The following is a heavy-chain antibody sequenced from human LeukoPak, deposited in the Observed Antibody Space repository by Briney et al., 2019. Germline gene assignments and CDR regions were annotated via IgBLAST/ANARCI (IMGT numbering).Heavy chain of an antibody. CDR3: AKTPRYDFWSGYWGDAFDI. V-gene: IGHV3-23*01. J-gene: IGHJ3*02. Sequence: GGSLRVSCAASGFTFSTFAMSWVRQAPGKGLEWVSAISGSGGAPYYTDSVKGRFTISRDNSKNTLYLQMNSLRAEDTATYYCAKTPRYDFWSGYWGDAFDIWGQGTMVTVSS. CDR2: ISGSGGAP. D-gene: IGHD3-3*01. CDR1: GFTFSTFA.